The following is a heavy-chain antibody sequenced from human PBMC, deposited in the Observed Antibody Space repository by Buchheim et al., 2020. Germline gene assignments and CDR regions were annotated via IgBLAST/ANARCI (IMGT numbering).Heavy chain of an antibody. D-gene: IGHD5-24*01. Sequence: QVSLRESGPAQVRTTETLTLTCTVSGLSLRNIGVSVSWIRQPPGKPLQWLARIDWDDGKYYNTSLETRLTVSKRTSKKQVCLTLTNVDPADTATYYCARENDYNALDSWGQGTL. J-gene: IGHJ4*02. CDR2: IDWDDGK. CDR3: ARENDYNALDS. V-gene: IGHV2-70*15. CDR1: GLSLRNIGVS.